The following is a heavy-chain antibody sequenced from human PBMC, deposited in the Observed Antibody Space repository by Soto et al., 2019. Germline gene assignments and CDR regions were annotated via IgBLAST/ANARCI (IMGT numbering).Heavy chain of an antibody. CDR3: ARQTAAGGYYFDY. V-gene: IGHV4-39*01. Sequence: SETLSLTCTVSGGSISSGGYYWSWIRQHPGKGLEWIGEINHSGSTNYNPSLKSRVTISVDTSKNQSSLKLSSVTAADTAVYYCARQTAAGGYYFDYWGQGTLVTVSS. CDR2: INHSGST. J-gene: IGHJ4*02. CDR1: GGSISSGGYY. D-gene: IGHD6-13*01.